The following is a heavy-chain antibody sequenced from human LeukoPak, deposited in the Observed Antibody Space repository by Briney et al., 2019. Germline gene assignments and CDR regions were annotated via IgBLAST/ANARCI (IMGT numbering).Heavy chain of an antibody. CDR1: DFSVSTNY. CDR3: GGYGGGYPYYMEV. D-gene: IGHD4/OR15-4a*01. Sequence: PAGGSLRLSCAASDFSVSTNYMSWVRQAPGKGLDWVSVIYTVGTTYYADSVKGRFTISRDDSKNTLYLQMNSLRAEDTAVYYCGGYGGGYPYYMEVWGKGTTVTISS. V-gene: IGHV3-53*01. CDR2: IYTVGTT. J-gene: IGHJ6*03.